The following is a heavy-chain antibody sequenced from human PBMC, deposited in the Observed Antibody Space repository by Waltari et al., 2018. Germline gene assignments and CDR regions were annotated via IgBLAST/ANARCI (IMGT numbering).Heavy chain of an antibody. D-gene: IGHD3-10*01. V-gene: IGHV3-23*04. CDR1: GLTFSSYA. CDR3: AKARFGGSGSDYYYGMDV. CDR2: ISGSGGST. Sequence: EVQLVESGGGLVQPGGSLRLSCAASGLTFSSYAMSWVRQAPGKGLELVSAISGSGGSTYYADSVKGRFTISRDNSKNTLYLQMNSLRAEDTAVYYCAKARFGGSGSDYYYGMDVWGQGTTVTVSS. J-gene: IGHJ6*02.